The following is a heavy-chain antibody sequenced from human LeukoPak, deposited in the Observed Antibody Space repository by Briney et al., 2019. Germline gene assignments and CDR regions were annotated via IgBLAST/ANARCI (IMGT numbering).Heavy chain of an antibody. J-gene: IGHJ4*02. V-gene: IGHV4-4*02. CDR1: GGSITSANW. Sequence: PSGTLSLTCAVSGGSITSANWWSWVRQSPGKGLEWIGEIYHTGNTNYNPSLNSRVSMSLDRSKNQFSLRLTSVTAADTAVYYCARDRSASRWDILTGYRPTLNYFDYWGQGTLVTVSS. D-gene: IGHD3-9*01. CDR3: ARDRSASRWDILTGYRPTLNYFDY. CDR2: IYHTGNT.